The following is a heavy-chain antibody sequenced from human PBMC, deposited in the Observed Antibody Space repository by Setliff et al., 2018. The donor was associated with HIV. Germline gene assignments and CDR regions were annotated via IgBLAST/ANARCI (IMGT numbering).Heavy chain of an antibody. J-gene: IGHJ3*02. Sequence: GGSLRLSCAASGFTLSDHYMDWVRQAPGKGPEWFGRIRPKGKSSTTEYAASVKGRFIMSRDDSKNSLYLQMNSLKTEDTAVYYCTRGYSGVAIYAFDIWGQGTVVTVSS. D-gene: IGHD5-12*01. V-gene: IGHV3-72*01. CDR3: TRGYSGVAIYAFDI. CDR2: IRPKGKSSTT. CDR1: GFTLSDHY.